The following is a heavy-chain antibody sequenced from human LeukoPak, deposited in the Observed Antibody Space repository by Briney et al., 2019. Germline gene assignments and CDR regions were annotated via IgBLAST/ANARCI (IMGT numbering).Heavy chain of an antibody. D-gene: IGHD4-17*01. V-gene: IGHV3-23*01. CDR1: GLTFSNHA. CDR2: ITGSGGSS. J-gene: IGHJ4*02. CDR3: AKDRLTTVTTNTNFDY. Sequence: GGSLRLSCVGSGLTFSNHAMTWVRQTPGKGLEWVSGITGSGGSSYHADSVKGRFTISRDNSKNTLYLQMNSLRAEDTAVYYCAKDRLTTVTTNTNFDYWGQGTLVTVSS.